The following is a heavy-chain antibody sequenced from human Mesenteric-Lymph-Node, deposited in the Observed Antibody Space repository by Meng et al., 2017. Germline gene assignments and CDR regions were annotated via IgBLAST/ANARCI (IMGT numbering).Heavy chain of an antibody. CDR2: INTDGRST. V-gene: IGHV3-74*02. Sequence: EVQLLESGGGLVQHGGSLRLSCAASGFTFSSYAMSWVRQAPGKGLEWVSRINTDGRSTSYTDSVKGRFTISRDNAKKTLYLQMNSLRAEDTAVYYCVRWDYGVNSGPENWGQGTLVTVSS. J-gene: IGHJ4*02. CDR3: VRWDYGVNSGPEN. D-gene: IGHD4/OR15-4a*01. CDR1: GFTFSSYA.